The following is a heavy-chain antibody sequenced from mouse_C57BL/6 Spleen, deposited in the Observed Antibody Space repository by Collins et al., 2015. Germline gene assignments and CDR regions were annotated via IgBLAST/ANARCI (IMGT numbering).Heavy chain of an antibody. CDR2: IDPSDSYT. CDR3: ARSEDSAWFAY. V-gene: IGHV1-50*01. Sequence: QVQLQQPGAELVKPGASVKLSCKASGYTFTSYWMQWVKQRPGQGLEWIGEIDPSDSYTNYNQKFKGKATLTVDTSSSTAYMQLSSLTSEDSAVYYCARSEDSAWFAYWGQGTLVTVSA. J-gene: IGHJ3*01. CDR1: GYTFTSYW.